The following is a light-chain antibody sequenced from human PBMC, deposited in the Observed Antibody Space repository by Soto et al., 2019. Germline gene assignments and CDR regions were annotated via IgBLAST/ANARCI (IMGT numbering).Light chain of an antibody. CDR2: DVT. V-gene: IGLV2-14*03. CDR3: CSYTTGSTYV. Sequence: QSVLTQPASVSVSPGQSITISCTGSFGDVGPHDYVSWYQQHPGKAPKLVIYDVTNRPSGVSGRFSGSKSGNTASLTISGLQAEDEADYYCCSYTTGSTYVFGTAPNVTVL. J-gene: IGLJ1*01. CDR1: FGDVGPHDY.